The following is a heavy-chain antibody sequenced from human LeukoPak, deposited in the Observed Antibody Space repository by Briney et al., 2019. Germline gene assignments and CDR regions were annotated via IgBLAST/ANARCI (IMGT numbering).Heavy chain of an antibody. Sequence: SETLSLTCTASGGSISSSSYYWGWIRQPPGKGLEWIGSIYYSGSTYYNPSLKSRVTISVDTSKNQFSLKLSSVTAADTAVYYCARHAGCSGGSCYHLYYFDYWGQGTLVTVSS. CDR3: ARHAGCSGGSCYHLYYFDY. J-gene: IGHJ4*02. CDR2: IYYSGST. V-gene: IGHV4-39*01. D-gene: IGHD2-15*01. CDR1: GGSISSSSYY.